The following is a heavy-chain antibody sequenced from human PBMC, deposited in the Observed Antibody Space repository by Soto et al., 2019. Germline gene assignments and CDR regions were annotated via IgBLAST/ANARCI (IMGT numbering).Heavy chain of an antibody. CDR1: GGSYRTYT. J-gene: IGHJ3*02. CDR2: VIPILGVV. Sequence: SVKVSCKASGGSYRTYTITWVRQAPGQGLEWMGRVIPILGVVNYAQKFQGKVTITADKSTSTAYMELSSLRSEDTAVYYCAAGYSSSWHDALDIWGQGTMVTVSS. D-gene: IGHD6-13*01. CDR3: AAGYSSSWHDALDI. V-gene: IGHV1-69*02.